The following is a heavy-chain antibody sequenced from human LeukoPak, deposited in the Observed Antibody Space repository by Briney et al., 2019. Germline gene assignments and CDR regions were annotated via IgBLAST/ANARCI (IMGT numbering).Heavy chain of an antibody. CDR1: GFTFSSYA. Sequence: GGSLRLSCAASGFTFSSYAMSWVRQAPGKGLEWVSAISGSGGSTYYADSVKGRFTISRDNSKDTLYLQMNSLRAEDTAVYYCAKGPSWGYPVYYFDYWGQGTLVTVSS. J-gene: IGHJ4*02. V-gene: IGHV3-23*01. D-gene: IGHD3-10*01. CDR2: ISGSGGST. CDR3: AKGPSWGYPVYYFDY.